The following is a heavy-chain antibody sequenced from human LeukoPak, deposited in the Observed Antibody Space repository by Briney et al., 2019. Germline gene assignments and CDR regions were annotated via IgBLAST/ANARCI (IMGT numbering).Heavy chain of an antibody. J-gene: IGHJ4*02. CDR3: ARGLYSSGPPYFDY. CDR1: GGSISSYY. CDR2: IYYSGST. V-gene: IGHV4-59*01. D-gene: IGHD6-19*01. Sequence: KPSETLSLTCTVSGGSISSYYWSWIRQPPGKGLEWIGYIYYSGSTNYNPSLKSRVTISVDTSKNQFSLKLSSVTAADTAVYYCARGLYSSGPPYFDYWGQGTLVTVSS.